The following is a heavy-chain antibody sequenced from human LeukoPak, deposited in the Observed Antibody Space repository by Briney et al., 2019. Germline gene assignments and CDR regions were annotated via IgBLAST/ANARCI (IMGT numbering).Heavy chain of an antibody. D-gene: IGHD6-13*01. Sequence: SETLSLTCTVSGGSISSYYWSWIRQPPGKGLEWIGYIYYSGSTYYNPSLKSRVTISVDTSKNQFSLKLSSVTAADTAVYYCASHYRLSYSSSWPWGQGTLVTVSS. CDR3: ASHYRLSYSSSWP. V-gene: IGHV4-59*04. CDR1: GGSISSYY. J-gene: IGHJ5*02. CDR2: IYYSGST.